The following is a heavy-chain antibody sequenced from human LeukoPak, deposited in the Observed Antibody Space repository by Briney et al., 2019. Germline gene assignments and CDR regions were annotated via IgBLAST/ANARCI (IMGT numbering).Heavy chain of an antibody. CDR3: ARRLDLGSIVVVVADTGCFDY. V-gene: IGHV3-23*01. D-gene: IGHD2-15*01. J-gene: IGHJ4*02. CDR1: GFTFRSYA. CDR2: ISGSGGST. Sequence: GGSLRLSCAASGFTFRSYAMSWVRQAPGKGLEWVSSISGSGGSTYYADSVKGRFTISRDNSKNTLYLQMNSLRAEDTAIYYCARRLDLGSIVVVVADTGCFDYWGQGTLVTVSS.